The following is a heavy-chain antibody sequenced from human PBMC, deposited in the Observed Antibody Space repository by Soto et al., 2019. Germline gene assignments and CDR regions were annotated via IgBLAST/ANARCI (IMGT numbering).Heavy chain of an antibody. V-gene: IGHV1-2*02. J-gene: IGHJ4*02. D-gene: IGHD3-22*01. Sequence: ASVKVSCKASGYTFTGYYVHWVRQAPGQGLEWMGWINPNSGDTYLAQRFQGRVTMNRDTSINTASMDLSRLSSDDTAVYFCARVSIYNDSTGALDYWGQGTLVTVSS. CDR1: GYTFTGYY. CDR3: ARVSIYNDSTGALDY. CDR2: INPNSGDT.